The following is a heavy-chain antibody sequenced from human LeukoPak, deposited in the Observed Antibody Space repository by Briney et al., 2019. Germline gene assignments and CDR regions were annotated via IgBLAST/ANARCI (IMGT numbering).Heavy chain of an antibody. CDR2: ISGSGGSR. D-gene: IGHD3-22*01. Sequence: PGGSLRLSCAASGFTFSTYGMSWVRQAPGKGLEWVSGISGSGGSRFYTDSVKRRFTISRDNSKNTLYLQMNSLRAEDTAVYYCARGTMIVVGYMDVWGKGTTVTVSS. J-gene: IGHJ6*03. CDR3: ARGTMIVVGYMDV. CDR1: GFTFSTYG. V-gene: IGHV3-23*01.